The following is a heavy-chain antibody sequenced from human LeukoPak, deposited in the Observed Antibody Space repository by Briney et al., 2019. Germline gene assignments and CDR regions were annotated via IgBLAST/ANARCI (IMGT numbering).Heavy chain of an antibody. CDR3: ARVAASGSYYNANFDY. J-gene: IGHJ4*02. CDR1: GGTFSSYA. Sequence: EASVKVSCKASGGTFSSYAISWVRQAPGQGLEWMGGIIPIFGTANYAQKFQGRVTITADESTGTAYMELGSLRSEDTAVYYCARVAASGSYYNANFDYWGQGTLVTVSS. D-gene: IGHD3-10*01. V-gene: IGHV1-69*13. CDR2: IIPIFGTA.